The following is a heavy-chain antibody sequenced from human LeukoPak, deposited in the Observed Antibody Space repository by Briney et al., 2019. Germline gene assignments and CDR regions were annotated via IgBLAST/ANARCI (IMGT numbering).Heavy chain of an antibody. D-gene: IGHD2-15*01. CDR2: LSGVGGST. CDR3: AKDIILWGGGSGPFRFSTYGMDV. Sequence: GGSLRLSCAASGFTFNNYAMSWVRQPPGKGLEWVSTLSGVGGSTFYADSVEGRFTISRDNSKKTLYLQMNSLRAEDTAVYYCAKDIILWGGGSGPFRFSTYGMDVWGQGTTVTVSS. CDR1: GFTFNNYA. V-gene: IGHV3-23*01. J-gene: IGHJ6*02.